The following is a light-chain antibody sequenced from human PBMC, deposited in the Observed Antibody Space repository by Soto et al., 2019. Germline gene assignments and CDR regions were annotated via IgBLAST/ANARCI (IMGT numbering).Light chain of an antibody. CDR3: QQQNSYPP. Sequence: DIPLTQSPSFLSASVGDRVTITCRASLGISSFLAWYQQKPGKAPKLLIYAASTLQSGVPSRFSGSGSGTEFTLRISSLQPEDFATYFCQQQNSYPPFGGGTKVEIK. J-gene: IGKJ4*02. CDR1: LGISSF. V-gene: IGKV1-9*01. CDR2: AAS.